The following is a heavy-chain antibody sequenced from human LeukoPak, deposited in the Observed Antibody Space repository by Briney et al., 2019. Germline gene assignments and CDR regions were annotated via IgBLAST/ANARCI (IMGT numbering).Heavy chain of an antibody. CDR3: AKDSEKPSQFDY. CDR2: IRYDGSNK. CDR1: GFTFSSYG. J-gene: IGHJ4*02. Sequence: PGGSLRLSCAASGFTFSSYGMHWVRQAPGKGLEWVAFIRYDGSNKYYADSVKGRFTISRDNSKNTLFLQMTSLRVEDTAVYYCAKDSEKPSQFDYWGQGTLVTVSS. V-gene: IGHV3-30*02.